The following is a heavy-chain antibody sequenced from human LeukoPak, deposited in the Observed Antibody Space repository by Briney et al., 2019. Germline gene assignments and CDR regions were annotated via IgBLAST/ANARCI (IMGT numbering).Heavy chain of an antibody. CDR2: ISGSGGST. CDR1: GFTFSSYA. Sequence: PGASLRLSCAASGFTFSSYAMSWVRQAPGKGLEWVSAISGSGGSTYYADSVKGRFTISRDNSKNTLYLQMNSLRAEDTAVYYRAKQYSSSFLDWFDPWGQGTLVTVSS. J-gene: IGHJ5*02. CDR3: AKQYSSSFLDWFDP. D-gene: IGHD6-6*01. V-gene: IGHV3-23*01.